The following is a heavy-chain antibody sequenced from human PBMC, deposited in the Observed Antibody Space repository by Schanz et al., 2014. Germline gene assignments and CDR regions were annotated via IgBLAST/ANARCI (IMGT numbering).Heavy chain of an antibody. Sequence: EVQLVESGGGLVQPGGSLRLSCAASGFTFRTYLMNWVRQAPGKGLEWVSFISSSSSTIYYADSVKGRFTISRDNAKTSLYLQMNSLRDEAAAVDYCAREGERKGMLPYYFDYWGQGALVTVSS. CDR1: GFTFRTYL. J-gene: IGHJ4*02. D-gene: IGHD3-10*01. CDR3: AREGERKGMLPYYFDY. V-gene: IGHV3-48*02. CDR2: ISSSSSTI.